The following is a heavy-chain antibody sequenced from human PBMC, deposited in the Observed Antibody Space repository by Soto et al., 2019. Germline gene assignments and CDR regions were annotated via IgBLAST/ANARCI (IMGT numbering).Heavy chain of an antibody. CDR2: ISWDDDT. V-gene: IGHV2-5*02. CDR3: IHIFNSNSGSYRYFDY. CDR1: GFSLSTTHMG. Sequence: QITLKESGPTLVKPTQTLTLTCTFSGFSLSTTHMGVGWIRQTPGKALEWLTHISWDDDTRYSPSLKSRLTITKDTSKSQVVLTMTNMDPVDTATYYWIHIFNSNSGSYRYFDYWGQGTLVTVSS. J-gene: IGHJ4*02. D-gene: IGHD3-16*02.